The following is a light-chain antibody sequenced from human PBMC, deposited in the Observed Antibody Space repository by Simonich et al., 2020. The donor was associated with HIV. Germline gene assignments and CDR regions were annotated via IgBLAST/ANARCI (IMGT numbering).Light chain of an antibody. Sequence: EIVMTQSPATLSVSPGERATLSCRASQSVSGNLAWYQQKPGQAPRLLIYDSSTRATGIPARCSGSGSATEFTLTISSLQSEDFVLYYCQQYNNWPYTFGQGTKLEIK. CDR1: QSVSGN. V-gene: IGKV3-15*01. CDR3: QQYNNWPYT. CDR2: DSS. J-gene: IGKJ2*01.